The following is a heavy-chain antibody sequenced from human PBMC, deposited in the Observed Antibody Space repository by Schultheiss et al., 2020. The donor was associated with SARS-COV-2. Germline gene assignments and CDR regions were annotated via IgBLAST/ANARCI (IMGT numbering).Heavy chain of an antibody. CDR3: ARANSMIVVVTYFDY. Sequence: GGSLRLSCAASGFTFSSYAIHWVRQAPGKGLEWVAVISYDGSNKYYADSVKGRFTISRDNSKNTLYLQMNSLRAEDTAVYYCARANSMIVVVTYFDYWGQGTLVTVSS. D-gene: IGHD3-22*01. CDR1: GFTFSSYA. J-gene: IGHJ4*02. V-gene: IGHV3-30*04. CDR2: ISYDGSNK.